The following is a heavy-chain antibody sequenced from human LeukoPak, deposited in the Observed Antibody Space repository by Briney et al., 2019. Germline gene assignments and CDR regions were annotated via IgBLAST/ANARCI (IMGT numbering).Heavy chain of an antibody. Sequence: GASVMVSCKASGYTYTSYARNRVRQAPGQGLEWMGWVNTNTGNPTYAQGFTGRFVFSLDTSVSTAYLQISSLKAEDTAVYYCARSPYDFWSGYYDDYWGQGTLVTVSS. V-gene: IGHV7-4-1*02. D-gene: IGHD3-3*01. CDR1: GYTYTSYA. CDR3: ARSPYDFWSGYYDDY. J-gene: IGHJ4*02. CDR2: VNTNTGNP.